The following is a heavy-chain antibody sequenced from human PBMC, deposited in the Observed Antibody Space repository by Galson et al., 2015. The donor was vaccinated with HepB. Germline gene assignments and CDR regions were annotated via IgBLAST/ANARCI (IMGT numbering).Heavy chain of an antibody. CDR2: ISYDGSNK. CDR3: AKDGPPMAVAGSPADY. CDR1: GFTFSSYG. D-gene: IGHD6-19*01. Sequence: SLRLSCAASGFTFSSYGMHWVRQAPGKGLEWVAVISYDGSNKCYADSVKGRFTISRDDSKNTLYLQMNSLRAEDTAVYYCAKDGPPMAVAGSPADYWGQGTLVTVSS. V-gene: IGHV3-30*18. J-gene: IGHJ4*02.